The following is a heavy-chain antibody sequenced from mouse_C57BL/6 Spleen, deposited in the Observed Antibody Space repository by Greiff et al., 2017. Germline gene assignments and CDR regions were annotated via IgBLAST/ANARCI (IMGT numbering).Heavy chain of an antibody. CDR1: GYAFSSYW. V-gene: IGHV1-80*01. D-gene: IGHD1-1*01. CDR3: ARYYYGSSFAD. CDR2: IYPGAGDT. Sequence: LQESGAELVKPGASVKISCKASGYAFSSYWMHWVKQRPGKGLEWIGQIYPGAGDTNYNGKFNGKATLTADKSSSTAYVQLSSLTSEDSAVYFYARYYYGSSFADWGQGTLVTVSA. J-gene: IGHJ3*01.